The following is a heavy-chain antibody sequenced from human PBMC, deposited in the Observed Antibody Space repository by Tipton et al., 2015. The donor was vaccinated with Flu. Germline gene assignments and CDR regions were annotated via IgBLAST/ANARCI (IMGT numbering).Heavy chain of an antibody. CDR1: GYTLTGYY. J-gene: IGHJ6*02. CDR2: INPNSGGT. Sequence: QLVQSGAEVKKPGASVKVSCKASGYTLTGYYMHWVRQAPGQGLEWMGWINPNSGGTNYAQKFQGRVTMTRDTSISTAYMELSRLRSDDTAVYYCARDQMIVVVMAYYGMDVWGQGTTVTVSS. V-gene: IGHV1-2*02. D-gene: IGHD3-22*01. CDR3: ARDQMIVVVMAYYGMDV.